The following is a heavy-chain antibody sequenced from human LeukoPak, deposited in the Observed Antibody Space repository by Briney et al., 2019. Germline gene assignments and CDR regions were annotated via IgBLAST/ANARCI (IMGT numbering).Heavy chain of an antibody. CDR1: GYSFTSYW. CDR3: ARPVEMATRGDAFDI. CDR2: IYLGDSDT. D-gene: IGHD5-24*01. Sequence: GESLKISCKGSGYSFTSYWIGWVRQMPGKGLEWMGIIYLGDSDTRYSPSFQGQVTISADKSISTAYLQWSSLKASDTAMYYCARPVEMATRGDAFDIWGQGAMVTVSS. J-gene: IGHJ3*02. V-gene: IGHV5-51*01.